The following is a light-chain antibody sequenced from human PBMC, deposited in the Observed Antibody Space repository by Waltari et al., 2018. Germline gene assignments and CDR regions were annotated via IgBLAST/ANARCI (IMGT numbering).Light chain of an antibody. Sequence: QPALTQLAPAPGSPGQPFPISAPGPSRDVGVTNFAPGYQQRPGKAPKLMIYEVSNRPSGVSNRFSGSKSGNTASLTISGLQAEDEADYYCSSYTSSSTVVFGGGTKLTVL. CDR2: EVS. CDR1: SRDVGVTNF. CDR3: SSYTSSSTVV. J-gene: IGLJ2*01. V-gene: IGLV2-14*01.